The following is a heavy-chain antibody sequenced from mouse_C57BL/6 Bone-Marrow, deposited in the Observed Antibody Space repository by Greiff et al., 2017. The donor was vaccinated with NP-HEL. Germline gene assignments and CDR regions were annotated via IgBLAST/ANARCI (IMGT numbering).Heavy chain of an antibody. CDR3: ASHRAWFAY. Sequence: LVKPGASVKISCKASGYAFSSSWMNWVKQRPGKGLEWIGRIYPGDGDTNYNGKFKGKATLTADKSSSTAYMQLSSLTSEDSAVYFCASHRAWFAYWGQGTLVTVSA. CDR1: GYAFSSSW. V-gene: IGHV1-82*01. J-gene: IGHJ3*01. CDR2: IYPGDGDT.